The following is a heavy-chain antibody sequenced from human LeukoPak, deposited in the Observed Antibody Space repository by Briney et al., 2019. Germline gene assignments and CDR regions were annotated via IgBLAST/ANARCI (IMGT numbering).Heavy chain of an antibody. V-gene: IGHV4-59*01. J-gene: IGHJ4*02. Sequence: SETLSLTCTVSGGSISSYYWNWIRQPPGKGLEWLGHIYNSGSTNYSPSLKSRIIISADTSKNQFFLNLTSVTTADTAIYYCAREVAAADYWGQGTLVTVSS. CDR3: AREVAAADY. CDR1: GGSISSYY. CDR2: IYNSGST. D-gene: IGHD6-13*01.